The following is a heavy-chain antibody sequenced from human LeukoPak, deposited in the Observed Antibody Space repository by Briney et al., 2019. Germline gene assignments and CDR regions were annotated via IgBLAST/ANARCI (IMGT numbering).Heavy chain of an antibody. D-gene: IGHD3-22*01. CDR1: EFTFNNYW. CDR3: ARDYVDSSGYCYDY. J-gene: IGHJ4*02. V-gene: IGHV3-74*01. Sequence: GGSLRLSCATTEFTFNNYWIHWVRQVPGKGLTWVSRIDRDGIGTDYADSVKGRFTISRHNAKRTVYLQMNSLKAEDTAVYYCARDYVDSSGYCYDYWGQGTLVTVSS. CDR2: IDRDGIGT.